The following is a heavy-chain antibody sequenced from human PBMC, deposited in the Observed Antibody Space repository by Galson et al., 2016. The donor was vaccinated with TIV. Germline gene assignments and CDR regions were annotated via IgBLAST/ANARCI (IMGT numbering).Heavy chain of an antibody. CDR3: AKDSGSYFAYWYFDL. Sequence: SLRLSCAVSGYMFSSYGMHWVRQAPGKGLEWVAFIRYDGSNKYYADSVKGRFTISRDNSMNTLYLQMNSLRAEDTAVYYCAKDSGSYFAYWYFDLRGRGTLVTVSS. V-gene: IGHV3-30*02. J-gene: IGHJ2*01. D-gene: IGHD3-10*01. CDR1: GYMFSSYG. CDR2: IRYDGSNK.